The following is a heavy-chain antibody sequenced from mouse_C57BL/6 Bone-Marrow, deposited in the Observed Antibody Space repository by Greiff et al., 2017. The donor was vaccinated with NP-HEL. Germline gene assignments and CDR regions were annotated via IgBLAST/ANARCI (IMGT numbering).Heavy chain of an antibody. Sequence: VQLQQSGPEPVKPGASVKISCKASGYSFTGYYMHWVKQSHGTILDWIGYIYPYNGVSSYNQKFKGKATLTVDKSSSTAYMELRSLTSDDSAVYYCARCTTAYAMDYWGQGTSVTVSS. CDR2: IYPYNGVS. CDR3: ARCTTAYAMDY. D-gene: IGHD1-2*01. CDR1: GYSFTGYY. V-gene: IGHV1-31*01. J-gene: IGHJ4*01.